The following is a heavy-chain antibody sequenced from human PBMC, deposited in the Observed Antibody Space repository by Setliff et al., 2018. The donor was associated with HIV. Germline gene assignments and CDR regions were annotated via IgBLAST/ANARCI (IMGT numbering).Heavy chain of an antibody. J-gene: IGHJ4*01. CDR2: IDYSGSA. D-gene: IGHD5-18*01. CDR1: SGSISSGTYY. Sequence: ASETLSLTCTVSSGSISSGTYYWSWIRQYPGKGLEWIGYIDYSGSAFYSPSLKSRITISRDTSKNQFSLKMNSVAAADTAVYYCAREGKTALVTKYFDYWGHGKLVTVSS. V-gene: IGHV4-31*03. CDR3: AREGKTALVTKYFDY.